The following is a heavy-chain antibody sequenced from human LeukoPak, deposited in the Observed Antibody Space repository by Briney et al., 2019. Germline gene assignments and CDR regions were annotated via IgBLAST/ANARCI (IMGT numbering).Heavy chain of an antibody. D-gene: IGHD5-18*01. J-gene: IGHJ4*02. V-gene: IGHV4-59*08. CDR3: ASLADTAMSY. Sequence: SETLSLTCTVSGGSISSYYWSWIRQPPGKGLEWIGYIYYSGSTNYNPSLKSRVTISVDTSKNQFSLKLSSVTAADTDVYYCASLADTAMSYWGQGTLVTVSS. CDR2: IYYSGST. CDR1: GGSISSYY.